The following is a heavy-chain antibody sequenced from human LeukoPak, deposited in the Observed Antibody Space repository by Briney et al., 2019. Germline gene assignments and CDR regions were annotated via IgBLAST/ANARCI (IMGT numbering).Heavy chain of an antibody. CDR2: VSYDGRDK. V-gene: IGHV3-30*04. CDR1: GFTFSSFV. J-gene: IGHJ6*02. Sequence: GGSLRLSCAASGFTFSSFVMHWVRQAPGKGLEWVALVSYDGRDKYYADSVKGRFTISRDNSKNTLDVQMNSLRAEDTAVYYCARELVYDSRYGMDVWGQGTTATVSS. CDR3: ARELVYDSRYGMDV. D-gene: IGHD3-22*01.